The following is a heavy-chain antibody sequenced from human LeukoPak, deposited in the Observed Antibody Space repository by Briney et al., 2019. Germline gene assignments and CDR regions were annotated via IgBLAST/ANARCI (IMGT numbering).Heavy chain of an antibody. CDR2: INAGNGNT. Sequence: GASVKVSCKASGYTFTSYAMHWVRQAPGQRLEWMGWINAGNGNTKYSQKLQGRVTITRDTSASTAYMELSSLRSEDTAVYYCARDPAVAGSSPLGYWGQGTLVTVSS. CDR1: GYTFTSYA. J-gene: IGHJ4*02. V-gene: IGHV1-3*01. CDR3: ARDPAVAGSSPLGY. D-gene: IGHD6-19*01.